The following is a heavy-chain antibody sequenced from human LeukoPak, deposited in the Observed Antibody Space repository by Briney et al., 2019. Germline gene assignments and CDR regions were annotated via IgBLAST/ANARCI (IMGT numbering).Heavy chain of an antibody. V-gene: IGHV3-66*01. J-gene: IGHJ6*02. Sequence: GGSLRLSCAASGFTVSSNYMSWVRQAPGKGLEWVSVIYSCGDTYYANSVKGRFTISRDSSKNTLYLQMNSLRAEDAAQYYCARSRVSGSYGMDVWGQGTTVTVS. D-gene: IGHD3-10*01. CDR3: ARSRVSGSYGMDV. CDR1: GFTVSSNY. CDR2: IYSCGDT.